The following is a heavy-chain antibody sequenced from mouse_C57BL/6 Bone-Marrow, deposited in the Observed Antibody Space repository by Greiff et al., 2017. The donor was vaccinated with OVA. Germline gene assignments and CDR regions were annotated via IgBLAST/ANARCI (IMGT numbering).Heavy chain of an antibody. Sequence: EVKVEESGGGLVKPGGSLKLSCAASGFTFSDYGMHWVRQAPEKGLEWVAYISSGSSTIYYADTVKGRFTISRDNAKNTLFLQMTSLRSEDTAMYYCARNSNYDGYAMDYWGQGTSVTVSS. CDR1: GFTFSDYG. CDR3: ARNSNYDGYAMDY. V-gene: IGHV5-17*01. D-gene: IGHD2-5*01. J-gene: IGHJ4*01. CDR2: ISSGSSTI.